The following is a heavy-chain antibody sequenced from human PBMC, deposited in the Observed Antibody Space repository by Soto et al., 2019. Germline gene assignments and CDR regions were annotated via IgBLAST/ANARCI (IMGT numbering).Heavy chain of an antibody. CDR2: ISSSSSYI. D-gene: IGHD2-2*01. CDR1: GFTFSSYS. CDR3: ARDLGSSTSCYDY. J-gene: IGHJ4*02. V-gene: IGHV3-21*01. Sequence: EVQLVESGGGLVKPGGSLRLSCAASGFTFSSYSMNWVRQAPGKGLEWVSSISSSSSYIYYADSVKGRFTISRDNAKNSLYLQMNSLRAEDTAVYYCARDLGSSTSCYDYWGQGTLVTVSS.